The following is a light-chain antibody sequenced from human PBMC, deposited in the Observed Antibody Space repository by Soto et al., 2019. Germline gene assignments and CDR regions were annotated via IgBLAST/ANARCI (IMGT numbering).Light chain of an antibody. CDR1: LSINND. CDR2: GAS. V-gene: IGKV1-39*01. Sequence: DIQMPQSPDSLSASVGDRVTITCRASLSINNDLNWYQQKPRKAPELLIYGASNLQSGVTSRFSGSGSGTEFTLTSSSLQPEDFATYYGQQSYSPPLTFGGGTKVEI. J-gene: IGKJ4*01. CDR3: QQSYSPPLT.